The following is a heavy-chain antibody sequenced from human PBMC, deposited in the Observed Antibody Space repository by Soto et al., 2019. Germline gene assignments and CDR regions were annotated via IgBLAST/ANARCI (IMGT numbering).Heavy chain of an antibody. V-gene: IGHV5-51*01. J-gene: IGHJ6*02. Sequence: EVQLVQSGAEVKKPGESLKISCKGSGYSFTSYWIGWVRQMPGKGLEWMGIIYPGDSDTRYSPSFQGQVTISADKSISTAYLQWSSLKASDTAMYYCARLQNWNYGKQYYYYYYGMDVWGQGTTVTVSS. CDR3: ARLQNWNYGKQYYYYYYGMDV. D-gene: IGHD1-7*01. CDR2: IYPGDSDT. CDR1: GYSFTSYW.